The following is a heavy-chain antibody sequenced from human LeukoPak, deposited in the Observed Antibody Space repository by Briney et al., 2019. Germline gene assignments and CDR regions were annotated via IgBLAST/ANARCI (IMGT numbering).Heavy chain of an antibody. J-gene: IGHJ6*03. CDR1: GFTFGEYG. CDR3: ASNYPYYYYYYMDV. Sequence: GGSLRLSCVGSGFTFGEYGMHWVRQVPGKGLEWVSYISSSRSTIYYADSVKGRFTISRDNAKNSLYLQMNSLRAEDTAVYYCASNYPYYYYYYMDVWGKGTTVTVSS. V-gene: IGHV3-48*01. CDR2: ISSSRSTI. D-gene: IGHD4-11*01.